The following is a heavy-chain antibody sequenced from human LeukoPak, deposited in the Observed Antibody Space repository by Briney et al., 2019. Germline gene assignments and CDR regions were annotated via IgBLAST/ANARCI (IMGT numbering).Heavy chain of an antibody. CDR2: IYYRGST. J-gene: IGHJ5*02. Sequence: SETLSLTCTVSGGSLSSQYWSWIRQPPGKGLEWIGYIYYRGSTSYNPSLKSRVTISVDTSKNQFSLRLNSVTAADTAVYYCARDVISEYSKSHSHFDPWGQGTLVTVSS. CDR3: ARDVISEYSKSHSHFDP. V-gene: IGHV4-59*11. D-gene: IGHD5-18*01. CDR1: GGSLSSQY.